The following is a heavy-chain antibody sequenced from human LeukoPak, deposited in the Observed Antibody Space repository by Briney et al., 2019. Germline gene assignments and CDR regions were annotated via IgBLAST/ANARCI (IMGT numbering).Heavy chain of an antibody. CDR1: GGFFSSSSYF. J-gene: IGHJ4*02. V-gene: IGHV4-39*01. CDR3: ARHGGAAAAIDY. Sequence: SETLSLTCTVSGGFFSSSSYFWGWIRQPPGKGLEWIGSIYYSGTTYYNPSLKSRITISVDTSKNQFSLKLSSVTAADTAVYYCARHGGAAAAIDYWGQGTLVTVSS. D-gene: IGHD6-13*01. CDR2: IYYSGTT.